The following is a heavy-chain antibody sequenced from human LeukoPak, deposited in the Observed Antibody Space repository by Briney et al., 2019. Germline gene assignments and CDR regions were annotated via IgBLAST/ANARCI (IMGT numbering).Heavy chain of an antibody. Sequence: GGSLRLSCAASGFTFGSYWMHWVRQGPGKGLVWVSRINSDGSNTTYADSVKGRFTISRDNAKNTLYLQMNSLRAEDTAVYYCSKGGRSHQDYWGQGTLVTVSS. CDR3: SKGGRSHQDY. CDR2: INSDGSNT. D-gene: IGHD3-16*01. V-gene: IGHV3-74*01. J-gene: IGHJ4*02. CDR1: GFTFGSYW.